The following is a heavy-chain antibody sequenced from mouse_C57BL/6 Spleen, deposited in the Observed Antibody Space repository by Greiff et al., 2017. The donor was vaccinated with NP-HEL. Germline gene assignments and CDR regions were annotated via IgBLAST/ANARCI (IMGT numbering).Heavy chain of an antibody. V-gene: IGHV1-54*01. CDR2: INPGSGGT. D-gene: IGHD2-13*01. J-gene: IGHJ2*01. CDR1: GYAFTNYL. Sequence: QVQLQQSGAELVRPGTSVKVSCKASGYAFTNYLIEWVKQRPGQGLEWIGVINPGSGGTNYNEKFKGKATLTADKSSSTAYMQLSSLTSEDSAVYFCARGDYTGDFDYWGQGTTLTVSS. CDR3: ARGDYTGDFDY.